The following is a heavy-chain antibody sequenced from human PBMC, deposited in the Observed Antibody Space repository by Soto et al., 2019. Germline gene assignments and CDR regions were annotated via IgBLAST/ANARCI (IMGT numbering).Heavy chain of an antibody. Sequence: GGSLRLSCAASGFTFSSYAMSWVRQAPGKGLEWVSAISGSGGSTYYADSVKGRFTISRDNSKNTLYRQMNSLRAEGTAVEYGARGKGLDGAISGPFDAFDIWGQGTMVTVSS. V-gene: IGHV3-23*01. CDR2: ISGSGGST. CDR3: ARGKGLDGAISGPFDAFDI. D-gene: IGHD2-21*01. CDR1: GFTFSSYA. J-gene: IGHJ3*02.